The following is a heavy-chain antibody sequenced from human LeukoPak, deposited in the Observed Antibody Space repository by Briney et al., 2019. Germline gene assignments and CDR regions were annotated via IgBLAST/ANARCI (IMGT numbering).Heavy chain of an antibody. V-gene: IGHV4-38-2*02. CDR1: GYTISSGYN. J-gene: IGHJ4*02. D-gene: IGHD2-8*01. CDR3: ASSSCGNGFCYADDY. Sequence: SETLSLTSTVSGYTISSGYNWGWIRQPPGKGLEYLGSISHSGDTYYSPSLKSRVTISVDTSKRQFSLKLASVTAADTAVYYCASSSCGNGFCYADDYWGQGTLVTVSS. CDR2: ISHSGDT.